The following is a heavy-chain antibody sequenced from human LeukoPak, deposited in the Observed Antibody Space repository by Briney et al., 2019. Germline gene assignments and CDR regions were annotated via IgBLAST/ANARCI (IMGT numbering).Heavy chain of an antibody. D-gene: IGHD3-22*01. J-gene: IGHJ4*02. Sequence: PSETLSLTCAVYGGSFSGFHWNWIRQPPGKGLEWIGDINHSGSTHYNPSLTSRVTISVDPSKNQFSLNLTSVTAADTAVYYCASEAYYYDSSGYYKYWGQGTLVTVSS. CDR1: GGSFSGFH. V-gene: IGHV4-34*01. CDR2: INHSGST. CDR3: ASEAYYYDSSGYYKY.